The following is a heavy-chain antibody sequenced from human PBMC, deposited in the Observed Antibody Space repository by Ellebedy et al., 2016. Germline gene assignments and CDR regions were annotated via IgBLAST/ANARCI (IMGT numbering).Heavy chain of an antibody. CDR3: ARIDGVSGGGRSDYYYYGMDV. Sequence: SKTLSLTCAVYGGSFSGYYWSWIRQPPGKGLEWIGEINHSGSTYYNPSLKSRVTISVDTSKNQFSLKLSSVTAADTAVYYCARIDGVSGGGRSDYYYYGMDVWGQGTTVTVSS. V-gene: IGHV4-34*01. CDR2: INHSGST. D-gene: IGHD6-19*01. CDR1: GGSFSGYY. J-gene: IGHJ6*02.